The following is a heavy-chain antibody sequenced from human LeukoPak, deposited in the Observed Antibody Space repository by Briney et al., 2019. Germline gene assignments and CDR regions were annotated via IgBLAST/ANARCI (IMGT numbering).Heavy chain of an antibody. V-gene: IGHV5-51*01. Sequence: GESLKISCKSSGYTLTNYWIGWVRQMPGKGLEWMGIIYPGDSDTRYSPSFQGQVTISADKSISTAYLQWSSLKASDTAMYYCARPPSRGYSSSFEYWGQGTLVTVSS. CDR2: IYPGDSDT. CDR3: ARPPSRGYSSSFEY. D-gene: IGHD2-2*03. J-gene: IGHJ4*02. CDR1: GYTLTNYW.